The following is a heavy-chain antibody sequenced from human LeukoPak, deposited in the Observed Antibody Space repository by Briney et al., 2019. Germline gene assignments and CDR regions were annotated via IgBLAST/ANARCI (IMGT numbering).Heavy chain of an antibody. Sequence: SVKVSCKASGGTFSSYGISWVRQAPGQGLEWMGGIIPIFGTTNYAQKFQGRVTITADESTSTAYMELSSLRSEDTAVYYCARVFRRYRSGGTCERAEEFDPWGQGTLVTVSS. CDR3: ARVFRRYRSGGTCERAEEFDP. V-gene: IGHV1-69*13. CDR2: IIPIFGTT. J-gene: IGHJ5*02. CDR1: GGTFSSYG. D-gene: IGHD2-15*01.